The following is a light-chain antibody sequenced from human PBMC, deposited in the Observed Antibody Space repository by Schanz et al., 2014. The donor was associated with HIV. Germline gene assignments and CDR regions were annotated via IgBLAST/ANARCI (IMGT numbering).Light chain of an antibody. Sequence: QSVLTQPPSVSGAPGQRVSISCTGSSSNIGAGYDVHWYQQLPGTAPKLLIYANTNRPSGVPDRFSGSRSGTSASLAITGLQGEDEADYYFQSYDKSLSGPYVFGGGTKLTVL. CDR2: ANT. CDR3: QSYDKSLSGPYV. J-gene: IGLJ1*01. V-gene: IGLV1-40*01. CDR1: SSNIGAGYD.